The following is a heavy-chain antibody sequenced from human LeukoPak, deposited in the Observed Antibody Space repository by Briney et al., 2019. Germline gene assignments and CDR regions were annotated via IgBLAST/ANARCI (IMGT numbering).Heavy chain of an antibody. J-gene: IGHJ3*02. CDR2: IISDSGTV. D-gene: IGHD7-27*01. CDR3: TKGNWGNAFDI. Sequence: GGSLRLSCAASGFTFDDYTMHWVRQAPGRGLEWVSGIISDSGTVDYADSVRGRFTISRDNVKNSLYLQMNSLRAEDMALYYCTKGNWGNAFDIWGQGTMVTVS. V-gene: IGHV3-9*03. CDR1: GFTFDDYT.